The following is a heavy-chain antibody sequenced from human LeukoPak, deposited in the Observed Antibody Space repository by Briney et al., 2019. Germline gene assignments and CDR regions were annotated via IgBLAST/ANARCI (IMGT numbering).Heavy chain of an antibody. V-gene: IGHV3-53*04. Sequence: GGSLRLSCAASGFTVSSNDMSWVRQAPGKGLEWVSLIYAGGSASAYYADSVKGRFNGSRHDSKNTLDLQMNSLKPDDTAVYYCLRQGVGSPPRWGQGTLVTVSS. CDR2: IYAGGSASA. D-gene: IGHD1-26*01. CDR1: GFTVSSND. J-gene: IGHJ4*02. CDR3: LRQGVGSPPR.